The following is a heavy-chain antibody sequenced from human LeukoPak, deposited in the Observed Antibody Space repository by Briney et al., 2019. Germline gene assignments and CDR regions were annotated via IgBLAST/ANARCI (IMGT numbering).Heavy chain of an antibody. V-gene: IGHV3-23*01. CDR1: GFISSSYA. CDR3: AKAGSRGTIFEAYSDY. D-gene: IGHD3-3*01. J-gene: IGHJ4*02. CDR2: ISDSGYST. Sequence: GASLRLSCAASGFISSSYAMSWVRRAPGKGLEWVSGISDSGYSTYYADSVKGRFTVSRDNSKNTLYLQMNSLRAEDTAVYHWAKAGSRGTIFEAYSDYGGRGTRVTVSS.